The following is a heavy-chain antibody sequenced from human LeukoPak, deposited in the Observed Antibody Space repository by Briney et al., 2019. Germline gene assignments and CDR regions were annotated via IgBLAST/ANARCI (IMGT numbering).Heavy chain of an antibody. Sequence: PSETLSLTCTVSVGSISSYYWSWIRQPAGKGLEWIGRIYTSGSTNYNPSLKSRVTMSVDTSKDQFSLKLSSVTAADPAVYYCARDGRYSAGGWFDPWGQGTLVTVSS. D-gene: IGHD5-12*01. CDR1: VGSISSYY. J-gene: IGHJ5*02. V-gene: IGHV4-4*07. CDR2: IYTSGST. CDR3: ARDGRYSAGGWFDP.